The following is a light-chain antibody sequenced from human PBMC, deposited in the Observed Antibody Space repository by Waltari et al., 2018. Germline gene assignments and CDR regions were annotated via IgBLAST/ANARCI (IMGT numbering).Light chain of an antibody. CDR3: STWDDGLAGGVV. CDR2: NND. CDR1: RSNIGSNT. V-gene: IGLV1-44*01. Sequence: QAVLTQPPSASGTPGQTVTISCSGSRSNIGSNTVTWYQQLPGTTPKVLIYNNDQRPSGVPDRFAGSKSGTSVSLAIRGLQSDDEADYYCSTWDDGLAGGVVFGGGTKLTVL. J-gene: IGLJ2*01.